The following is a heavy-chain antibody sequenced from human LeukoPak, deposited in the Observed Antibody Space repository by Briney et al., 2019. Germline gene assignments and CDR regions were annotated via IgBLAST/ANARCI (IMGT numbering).Heavy chain of an antibody. CDR3: ARGLPAATHYYYGMDV. CDR2: IYYSGST. Sequence: SETLSLTCTVSGGSISSYYWSWIRQPPGKGLEWIGYIYYSGSTNYNPSLKSRVTISVDTSKNQFSLKLSSVTAADTAVYYCARGLPAATHYYYGMDVWGQGTTVTVSS. D-gene: IGHD2-2*01. J-gene: IGHJ6*02. CDR1: GGSISSYY. V-gene: IGHV4-59*01.